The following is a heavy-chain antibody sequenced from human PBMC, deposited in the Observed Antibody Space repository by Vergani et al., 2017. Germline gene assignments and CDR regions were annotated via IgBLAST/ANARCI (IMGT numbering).Heavy chain of an antibody. CDR3: ARVGFYDYIWGSYRLRGGYYFDY. V-gene: IGHV1-3*01. CDR2: INAGNGNT. J-gene: IGHJ4*02. Sequence: QVQLVQSGAEVKKPGASVKVSCKASGYTFTSYAMHWVRQAPGQRLEWMGWINAGNGNTKYSQKFQGRVTITRGTSASTAYMELSSLRSEDTAVYYCARVGFYDYIWGSYRLRGGYYFDYWGQGTLVTVSS. D-gene: IGHD3-16*02. CDR1: GYTFTSYA.